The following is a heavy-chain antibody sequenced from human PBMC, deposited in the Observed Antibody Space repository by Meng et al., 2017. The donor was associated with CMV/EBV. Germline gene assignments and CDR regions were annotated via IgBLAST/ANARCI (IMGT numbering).Heavy chain of an antibody. V-gene: IGHV3-66*01. J-gene: IGHJ4*02. Sequence: EVQLLGAGGGLVPPGGSLRLSCAASGFTVSSNYMSWVRQAPGKGLEWVSVIYSGGSTYYADSVKGRFTISRDNSKNTLYLQMNSLRAEDTAVYYCARIGSGSYSWDYWGQGTLVTVSS. CDR3: ARIGSGSYSWDY. D-gene: IGHD1-26*01. CDR2: IYSGGST. CDR1: GFTVSSNY.